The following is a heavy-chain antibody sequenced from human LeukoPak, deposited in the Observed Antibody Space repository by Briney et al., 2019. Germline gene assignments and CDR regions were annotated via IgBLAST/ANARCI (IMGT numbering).Heavy chain of an antibody. CDR1: GGTFSSYA. V-gene: IGHV1-69*05. Sequence: SVKVSCKASGGTFSSYAISWVRQAPGQGLEWMGGIIPIFGAANYAQKFQGRVTIPTDESTSTAYMELSSLRSEDTAVYYCARTIYDSSYGDALNWFDPWGQGTLVTVSS. CDR3: ARTIYDSSYGDALNWFDP. CDR2: IIPIFGAA. J-gene: IGHJ5*02. D-gene: IGHD3-22*01.